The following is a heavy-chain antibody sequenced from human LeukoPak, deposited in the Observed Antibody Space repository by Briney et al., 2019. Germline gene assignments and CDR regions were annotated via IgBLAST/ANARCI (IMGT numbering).Heavy chain of an antibody. V-gene: IGHV3-21*01. CDR3: ARDRDLLAPTLDV. D-gene: IGHD3-3*01. J-gene: IGHJ6*02. Sequence: GGSLRLSCAASGFTFSSCSMNWVRQAPGKGLEWVSSISSSSYIYYADSVKGRFTISRDNAKNSLYLQMNSLRAEDTAVYYCARDRDLLAPTLDVWGQGTTVTVSS. CDR2: ISSSSYI. CDR1: GFTFSSCS.